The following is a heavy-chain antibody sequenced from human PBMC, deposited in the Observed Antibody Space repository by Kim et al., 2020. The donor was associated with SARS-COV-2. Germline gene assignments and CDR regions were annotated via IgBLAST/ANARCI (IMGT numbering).Heavy chain of an antibody. D-gene: IGHD2-2*01. CDR1: GYTFTSYA. CDR2: INAGNGNT. Sequence: ASVKVSCKASGYTFTSYAMHWVRQAPGQRLEWMGWINAGNGNTKYSQKFQGRVTITRDTSASTAYMELSSLRSEDTAVYYCARDQGIYCSSTSCRDGMDVWGQGTTVTVSS. J-gene: IGHJ6*02. V-gene: IGHV1-3*01. CDR3: ARDQGIYCSSTSCRDGMDV.